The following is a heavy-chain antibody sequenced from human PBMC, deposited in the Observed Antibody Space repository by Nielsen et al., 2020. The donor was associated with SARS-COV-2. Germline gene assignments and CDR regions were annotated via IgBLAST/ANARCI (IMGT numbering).Heavy chain of an antibody. Sequence: WIRQPPGKGLEWVSAISGSGGSTYYADSVKGRFTISRDNSKNTLYLQMNSLRAEDTAVYYCARGVHYDILTGYYRDYYYYGMDVWGQGTTVTVSS. J-gene: IGHJ6*02. D-gene: IGHD3-9*01. CDR2: ISGSGGST. CDR3: ARGVHYDILTGYYRDYYYYGMDV. V-gene: IGHV3-23*01.